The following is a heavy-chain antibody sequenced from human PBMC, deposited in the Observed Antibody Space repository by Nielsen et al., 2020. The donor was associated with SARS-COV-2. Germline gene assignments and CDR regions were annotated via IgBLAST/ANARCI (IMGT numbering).Heavy chain of an antibody. J-gene: IGHJ3*02. CDR2: IWYAGSNK. Sequence: GESLKISCAASGFTFSSYGMHWVRQAPGKGLEWVAVIWYAGSNKYYADSVKGRFTISRDNSKNTLYLQMNSLRAEDTAVYYCAKESEWELFAGAFDIWGQGTMVTVSS. V-gene: IGHV3-30*02. D-gene: IGHD1-26*01. CDR1: GFTFSSYG. CDR3: AKESEWELFAGAFDI.